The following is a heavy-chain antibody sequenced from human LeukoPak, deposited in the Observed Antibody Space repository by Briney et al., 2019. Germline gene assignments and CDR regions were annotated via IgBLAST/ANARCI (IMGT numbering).Heavy chain of an antibody. V-gene: IGHV4-39*01. CDR3: ARHGYYYYYMDV. CDR1: GDSISSTSYY. CDR2: IYYSAST. Sequence: PSETLSLTCAVSGDSISSTSYYWGWIRQPPGKGLEWIGTIYYSASTYYTPSLKSRVTISVDTSKNQFSLKLSSVTAADTAVYYCARHGYYYYYMDVWGKGTTVTVSS. J-gene: IGHJ6*03.